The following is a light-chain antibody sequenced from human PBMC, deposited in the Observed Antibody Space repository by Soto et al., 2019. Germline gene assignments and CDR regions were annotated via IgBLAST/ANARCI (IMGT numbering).Light chain of an antibody. J-gene: IGLJ2*01. CDR1: SSDVGGYNY. CDR3: SSFTSSGTLV. CDR2: DVS. Sequence: QSALTQPASVSGSPGQSITISCTGTSSDVGGYNYVSWYQKHPGKAPKLMISDVSNRPSGVSNRVSGSKSGNTASLTISGLQAEDESYYFCSSFTSSGTLVFGGGTQLTVL. V-gene: IGLV2-14*01.